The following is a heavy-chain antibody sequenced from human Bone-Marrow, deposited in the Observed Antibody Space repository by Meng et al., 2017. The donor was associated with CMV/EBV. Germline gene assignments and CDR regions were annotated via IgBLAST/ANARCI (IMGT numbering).Heavy chain of an antibody. CDR3: ARDLYAYYDFWSGYAFDI. CDR2: IYYSGST. J-gene: IGHJ3*02. CDR1: GGSISSYY. V-gene: IGHV4-59*01. D-gene: IGHD3-3*01. Sequence: SETLSLTCTVSGGSISSYYWSWIRQPPGKGLEWIGYIYYSGSTNYNPSLKSRVTISVDTSKNQFSLKLSSVTAADTAVYYCARDLYAYYDFWSGYAFDIWGQGTMVTGSS.